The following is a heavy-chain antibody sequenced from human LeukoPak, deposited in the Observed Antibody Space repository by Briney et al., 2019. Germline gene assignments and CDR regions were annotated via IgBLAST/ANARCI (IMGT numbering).Heavy chain of an antibody. CDR3: ARVESMITFGGTSLDY. CDR1: GFTFSSYS. D-gene: IGHD3-16*01. CDR2: ISSSSSTI. J-gene: IGHJ4*02. V-gene: IGHV3-48*01. Sequence: PGGSLRLSCAASGFTFSSYSMNWVRQAPGKGLEWVSYISSSSSTIYYADSVKGRFTISRDNAKNSLYLQMNSLRAEDTAVYYCARVESMITFGGTSLDYWGQGTLVTVSS.